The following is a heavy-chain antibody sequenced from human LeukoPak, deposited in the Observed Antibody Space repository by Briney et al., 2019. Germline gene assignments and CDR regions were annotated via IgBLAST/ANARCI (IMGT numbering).Heavy chain of an antibody. D-gene: IGHD3-22*01. J-gene: IGHJ4*02. Sequence: SETLSLTCAVSGGSISSYYWSWIRQSPDKGLEWIGYIYYSGSTNYNPSLKSRVTISVDKSKNQFSLKLSSVTAADTAVYYCARDGDYYDSSGYSVYWGQGTLVTVSS. CDR3: ARDGDYYDSSGYSVY. CDR2: IYYSGST. V-gene: IGHV4-59*12. CDR1: GGSISSYY.